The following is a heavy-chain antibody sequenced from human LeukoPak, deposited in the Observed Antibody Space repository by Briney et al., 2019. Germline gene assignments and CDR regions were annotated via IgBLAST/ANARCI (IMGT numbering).Heavy chain of an antibody. CDR2: IKHDGSEK. D-gene: IGHD3-16*01. Sequence: PGGSLRLSCAASRFTFSSDWMSCVRQAPGKGLEWVANIKHDGSEKYHVDSVKGRFTISRDNAKNSLYLQMNSLRAEDTAVYYWARAGNTYAYAYWGQGPLVTVSS. V-gene: IGHV3-7*05. J-gene: IGHJ4*02. CDR1: RFTFSSDW. CDR3: ARAGNTYAYAY.